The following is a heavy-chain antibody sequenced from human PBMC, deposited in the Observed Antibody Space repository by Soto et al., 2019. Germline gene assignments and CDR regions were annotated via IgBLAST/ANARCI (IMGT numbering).Heavy chain of an antibody. CDR3: VKSRAGDFDY. CDR2: ISVRRDGT. CDR1: GFAVSSSV. D-gene: IGHD6-19*01. J-gene: IGHJ4*02. V-gene: IGHV3-23*01. Sequence: EVPLLESGGDLVQHWGSLRLSCAASGFAVSSSVLGWVRQAPGRALEWVSNISVRRDGTFYADSGKGRFRISGDNSENTLCLQMNSLRPDDTATYYCVKSRAGDFDYWGQGTLVTVAS.